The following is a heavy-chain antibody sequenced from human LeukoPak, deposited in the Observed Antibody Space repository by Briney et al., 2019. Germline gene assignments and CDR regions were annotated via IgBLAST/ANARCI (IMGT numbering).Heavy chain of an antibody. CDR3: ARVFSDGDYRIFDY. V-gene: IGHV1-2*02. J-gene: IGHJ4*02. CDR2: INPNSGGT. CDR1: GYTFTGYY. Sequence: ASVKVSCKASGYTFTGYYMHWLRQAPGQGLEWMGWINPNSGGTNYAQKFQGRVTMTRDTSISTAYMELSRLRSDDTAVYFCARVFSDGDYRIFDYWGQGTLVTVSS. D-gene: IGHD4-17*01.